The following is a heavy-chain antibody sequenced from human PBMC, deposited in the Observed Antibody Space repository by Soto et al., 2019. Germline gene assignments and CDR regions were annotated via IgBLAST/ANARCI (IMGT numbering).Heavy chain of an antibody. J-gene: IGHJ6*02. CDR1: GDSVSANNAA. D-gene: IGHD6-6*01. Sequence: PSQTLSLTCAISGDSVSANNAAWNWIRQSPSSGLEWLGRTYFRSKWNYDYAESVKSRLTITPDTTNNQISLQLNSVIPEDAAVYYCVRQPLANLALYGMDVWGQGTTVTVSS. CDR3: VRQPLANLALYGMDV. V-gene: IGHV6-1*01. CDR2: TYFRSKWNY.